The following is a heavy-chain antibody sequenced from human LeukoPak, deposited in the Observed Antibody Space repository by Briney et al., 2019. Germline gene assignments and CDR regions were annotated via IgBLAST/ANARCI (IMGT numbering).Heavy chain of an antibody. V-gene: IGHV3-66*01. CDR1: GFTVSSTY. J-gene: IGHJ4*02. D-gene: IGHD6-19*01. CDR3: ARDRGYSSFDY. CDR2: IYSGGFT. Sequence: PGGSLRLSCAASGFTVSSTYMSWVRQAPGKWLEWVSVIYSGGFTYYADSVKGRFTISRDNAKNSLYLQMNSLRAEDTAVYYCARDRGYSSFDYWGQGTLVTVSS.